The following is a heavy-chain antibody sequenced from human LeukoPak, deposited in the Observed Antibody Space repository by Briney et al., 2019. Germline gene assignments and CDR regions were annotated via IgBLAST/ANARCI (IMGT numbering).Heavy chain of an antibody. CDR3: ARTRFLEWYTFDY. Sequence: PSETLSLTCNVSGVSISSYYWSWIRQPPGKGLEWIGYIYYSGSTNYNPSLKSRVTISVDTSKNQFSLKLSSVTAADTAVYYCARTRFLEWYTFDYWGQGTLVTVSS. CDR2: IYYSGST. CDR1: GVSISSYY. D-gene: IGHD3-3*01. J-gene: IGHJ4*02. V-gene: IGHV4-59*01.